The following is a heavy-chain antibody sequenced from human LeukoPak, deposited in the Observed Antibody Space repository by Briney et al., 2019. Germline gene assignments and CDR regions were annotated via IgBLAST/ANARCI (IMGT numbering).Heavy chain of an antibody. CDR3: ARAAIYRYFDF. CDR1: GGSFSGYY. CDR2: ISHRGST. D-gene: IGHD2-21*01. J-gene: IGHJ2*01. V-gene: IGHV4-34*01. Sequence: PSETLSLTCAVYGGSFSGYYWSWVRQPPGKGLEWIGEISHRGSTNYNPSLKSRVTISVDTSKNQFSLGLSSVTAADTAVYYCARAAIYRYFDFWGRGTLVTVSS.